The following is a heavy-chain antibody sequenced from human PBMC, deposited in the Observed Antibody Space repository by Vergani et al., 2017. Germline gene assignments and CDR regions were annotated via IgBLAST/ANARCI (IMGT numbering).Heavy chain of an antibody. D-gene: IGHD3-22*01. Sequence: EVQLVESGGGLIQPGGSLRLSCAASGFTVSSNYMSWVRKPQGKGLEWVSVIYSGGSTYSADSVKGRVTISRDNSKKTLYIQMNTLRAEDTAVYYCARSGYYDRSGYYPHEPRFNWFDPWGQGTLVTVSS. CDR3: ARSGYYDRSGYYPHEPRFNWFDP. CDR2: IYSGGST. CDR1: GFTVSSNY. J-gene: IGHJ5*02. V-gene: IGHV3-53*01.